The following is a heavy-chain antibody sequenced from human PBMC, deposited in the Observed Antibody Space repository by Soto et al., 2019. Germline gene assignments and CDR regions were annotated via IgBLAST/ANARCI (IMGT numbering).Heavy chain of an antibody. CDR2: INPNSGGT. Sequence: ASVNVSCQAAGYTFTGYYMHWVRQAPGQGLEWMGWINPNSGGTNYAQKFQGWVTMTRDTSISTAYMELSRLRSDDTAVYYCAGEGYSYGTIDYWGQGTLVTVSS. D-gene: IGHD5-18*01. CDR3: AGEGYSYGTIDY. J-gene: IGHJ4*02. CDR1: GYTFTGYY. V-gene: IGHV1-2*04.